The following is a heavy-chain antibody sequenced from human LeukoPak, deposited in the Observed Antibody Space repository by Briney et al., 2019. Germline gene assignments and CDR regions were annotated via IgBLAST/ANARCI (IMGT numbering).Heavy chain of an antibody. CDR1: GFAFGSYW. CDR2: IYSGGST. V-gene: IGHV3-53*01. D-gene: IGHD3-10*01. CDR3: ARGGGVRFDY. Sequence: GGSLRLSCAASGFAFGSYWMSWVRQAPGKGLEWVSVIYSGGSTYYADSVKGRFTISRDNSKNTLYLQMNSLRAEDTAVYYCARGGGVRFDYWGQGTLVTVSS. J-gene: IGHJ4*02.